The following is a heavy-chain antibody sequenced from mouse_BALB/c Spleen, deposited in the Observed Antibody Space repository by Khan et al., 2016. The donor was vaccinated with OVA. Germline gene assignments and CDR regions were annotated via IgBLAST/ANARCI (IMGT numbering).Heavy chain of an antibody. Sequence: QVRLQQSGAELARPGASVKLSCKASGYTFTDYYINWVKQRTGQGLEWIGEISPGSGDTYYNERFTGKATLTADKSSSTAYMQLSSPTSEASAVYFCARRNYFGYTFAYWGQGTLVTVSA. J-gene: IGHJ3*01. CDR2: ISPGSGDT. CDR1: GYTFTDYY. CDR3: ARRNYFGYTFAY. D-gene: IGHD1-2*01. V-gene: IGHV1-77*01.